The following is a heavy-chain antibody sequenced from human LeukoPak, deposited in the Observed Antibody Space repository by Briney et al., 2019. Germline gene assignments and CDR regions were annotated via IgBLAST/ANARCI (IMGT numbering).Heavy chain of an antibody. CDR3: AKDQTTSFGYYYYYYMDV. Sequence: GGSLRLSCAASGFTFSSYSMNWVRQAPGKGLEWVSAISGSGGSTYYADSVKGRFTISRDNSKNTLYLQMNSLRAEDTAVYYCAKDQTTSFGYYYYYYMDVWGKGTTVTVSS. CDR2: ISGSGGST. J-gene: IGHJ6*03. CDR1: GFTFSSYS. D-gene: IGHD1-7*01. V-gene: IGHV3-23*01.